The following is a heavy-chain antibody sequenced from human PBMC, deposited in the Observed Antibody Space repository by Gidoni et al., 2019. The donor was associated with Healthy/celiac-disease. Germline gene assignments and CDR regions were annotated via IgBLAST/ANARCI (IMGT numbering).Heavy chain of an antibody. Sequence: QITLKESGPTLVKPTQTLTLTCTFSGFSLSTRGVGVGWIRQPPGKALEWLALIYWNDDKRYSPSLKSRLTITKDTSKNQVVLTMTNMDPVDTATYYCAHTQHNLPATDTYYFDYWGQGTLVTVSS. V-gene: IGHV2-5*01. CDR1: GFSLSTRGVG. CDR2: IYWNDDK. J-gene: IGHJ4*02. D-gene: IGHD2-2*01. CDR3: AHTQHNLPATDTYYFDY.